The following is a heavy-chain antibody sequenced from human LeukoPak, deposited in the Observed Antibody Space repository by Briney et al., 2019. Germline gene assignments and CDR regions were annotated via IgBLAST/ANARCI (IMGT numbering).Heavy chain of an antibody. CDR1: GFTFSNAW. Sequence: GGSLRLSCAASGFTFSNAWMSWVRQAPGKGLEWVSAINAGGGSTYYADSVKGRFTISRDNSKNTLYLQMNSLRAEDTAVYYCAKGPMVRGYDSWGQGTLVTVSS. CDR2: INAGGGST. D-gene: IGHD3-10*01. V-gene: IGHV3-23*01. J-gene: IGHJ5*01. CDR3: AKGPMVRGYDS.